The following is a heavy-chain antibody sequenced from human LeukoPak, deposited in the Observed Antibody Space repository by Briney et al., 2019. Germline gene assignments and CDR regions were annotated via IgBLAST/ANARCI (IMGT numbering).Heavy chain of an antibody. V-gene: IGHV3-74*01. CDR1: GFTFKNYW. CDR3: AKRGYGSGSSKYDDY. D-gene: IGHD3-10*01. CDR2: INSDGSRT. J-gene: IGHJ4*02. Sequence: GGSLRLSCAASGFTFKNYWMHWVRQAPGKGLVWVSRINSDGSRTDYADSVKGRFTISRDNSKNTLYLQMNSLRAEDTALYYCAKRGYGSGSSKYDDYWGQGTLVTVSS.